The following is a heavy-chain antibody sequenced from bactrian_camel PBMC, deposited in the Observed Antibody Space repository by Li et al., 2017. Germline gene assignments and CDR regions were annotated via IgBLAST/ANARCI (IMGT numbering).Heavy chain of an antibody. CDR2: IASDGTL. J-gene: IGHJ7*01. CDR1: GVSFNGFE. D-gene: IGHD1*01. V-gene: IGHV3S53*01. Sequence: HVQLVESGGGSVQAGESLRLSCTASGVSFNGFEMGWYRQPLGRDCELVSSIASDGTLYYADFVKGRFTISQGSAKNTVYLQMNNLKPDDTAVYYCDADVVLGNSYRLRCGRGRNGIDSWGKGTQVTVS.